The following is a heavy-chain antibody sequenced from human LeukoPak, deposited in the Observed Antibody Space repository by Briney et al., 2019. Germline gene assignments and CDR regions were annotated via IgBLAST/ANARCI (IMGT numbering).Heavy chain of an antibody. J-gene: IGHJ6*03. Sequence: PGGSLRLSCAASVFTFSNYGIHWVRQAPGKGLAWVAFIWYDGSNKYYADSVKGRFTISRDNSKSTLYLQMNSLRAEDTAVYYCAKDSGGNQFSYYMDVWSKGTTVTVSS. CDR3: AKDSGGNQFSYYMDV. V-gene: IGHV3-30*02. CDR1: VFTFSNYG. D-gene: IGHD4-23*01. CDR2: IWYDGSNK.